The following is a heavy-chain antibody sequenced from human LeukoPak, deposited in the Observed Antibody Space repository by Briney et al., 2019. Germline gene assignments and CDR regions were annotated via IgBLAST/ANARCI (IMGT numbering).Heavy chain of an antibody. Sequence: GGSLRLSCAASEFTFSSYWMSWVRQAPGKGLEWVANIKEDGSEKYYVDSVKGRFTISRDNARNSLYLQVNSLRAEDTAVYFCARDKTYSSSWYGYDYWGRGTLDSVSS. V-gene: IGHV3-7*03. CDR3: ARDKTYSSSWYGYDY. CDR2: IKEDGSEK. CDR1: EFTFSSYW. D-gene: IGHD6-13*01. J-gene: IGHJ4*02.